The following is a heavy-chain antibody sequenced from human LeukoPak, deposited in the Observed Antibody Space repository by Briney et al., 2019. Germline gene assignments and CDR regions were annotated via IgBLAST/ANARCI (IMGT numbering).Heavy chain of an antibody. V-gene: IGHV1-24*01. D-gene: IGHD4-17*01. Sequence: VASVKVSCKASGYTFTSYYMHWVRQAPGKGLEWMGGFDPEDGETIYAQKFQGRVTMTEDTSTDTAYMELSSLRSEDTAVYYCAIIDDYGDYGVFDYWGQGTLVTVSS. J-gene: IGHJ4*02. CDR2: FDPEDGET. CDR1: GYTFTSYY. CDR3: AIIDDYGDYGVFDY.